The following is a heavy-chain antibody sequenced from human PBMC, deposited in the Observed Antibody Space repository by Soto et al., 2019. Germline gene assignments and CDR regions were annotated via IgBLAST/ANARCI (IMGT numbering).Heavy chain of an antibody. V-gene: IGHV4-30-2*01. CDR3: ARGAPVVNDY. CDR1: GGSISSGGYS. Sequence: QLQLQESGSGLVKPSQTLSLTCAVSGGSISSGGYSWSWIRQPLGKGLEWIGYIYHSGSTYYNPSLKSPVTISVDRSKSHCSLKLNSVTAADTAVYYCARGAPVVNDYWGQGTLVTVSS. J-gene: IGHJ4*02. D-gene: IGHD3-22*01. CDR2: IYHSGST.